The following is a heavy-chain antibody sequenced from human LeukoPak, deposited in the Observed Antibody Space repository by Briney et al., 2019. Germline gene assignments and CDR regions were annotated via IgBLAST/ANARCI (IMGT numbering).Heavy chain of an antibody. V-gene: IGHV4-34*01. CDR3: ARPAYGGEDY. J-gene: IGHJ4*02. CDR1: GGSFSGYY. Sequence: KTSETLSLTCAVYGGSFSGYYWSWIRQPPGKGLEWIGSIYHSGSTYYNPSLKSRVTISVDTSKNQFSLKLSSVTAADTAVYYCARPAYGGEDYWGQGTLVTVSS. D-gene: IGHD4-23*01. CDR2: IYHSGST.